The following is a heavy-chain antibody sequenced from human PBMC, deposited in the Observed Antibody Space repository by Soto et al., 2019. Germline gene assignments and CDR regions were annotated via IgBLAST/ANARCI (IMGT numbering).Heavy chain of an antibody. V-gene: IGHV3-21*01. Sequence: GGSLRLSCAASGFTFGTFTMSWVRQAPGKGLEWVPSIGTTSTYIYYADSVRGRFTISRDNAKNSLYLQMNSLRAEDTAVYFCARVMCGDCSSYYYYSMDVWGQGTTVTVSS. CDR3: ARVMCGDCSSYYYYSMDV. CDR1: GFTFGTFT. J-gene: IGHJ6*02. D-gene: IGHD2-21*02. CDR2: IGTTSTYI.